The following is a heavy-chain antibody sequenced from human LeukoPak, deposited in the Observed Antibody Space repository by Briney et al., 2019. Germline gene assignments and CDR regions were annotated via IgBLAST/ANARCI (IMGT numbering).Heavy chain of an antibody. Sequence: PSETLSLTCTVSGGSISSSSYYWGWIRQPPGKGLEWIGSIYYSGSTYYNPSLKSRVTISVDTTKNQFSLKLSSVTAADTAVYYCARVDPHLGFEPISYYFDYWGQGTLVTVSS. V-gene: IGHV4-39*07. J-gene: IGHJ4*02. CDR3: ARVDPHLGFEPISYYFDY. CDR1: GGSISSSSYY. D-gene: IGHD3-9*01. CDR2: IYYSGST.